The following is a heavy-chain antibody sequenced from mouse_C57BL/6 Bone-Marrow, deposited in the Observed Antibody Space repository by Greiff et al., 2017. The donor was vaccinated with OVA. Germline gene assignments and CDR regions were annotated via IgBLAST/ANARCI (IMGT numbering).Heavy chain of an antibody. J-gene: IGHJ3*01. CDR3: ARKDSREGFAY. CDR2: IWSGGST. Sequence: VQLVESGPGLVQPSQSLSITCTVSGFSLTSYGVHWVRQSPGKGLEWLGVIWSGGSTDYNAAFISRLSISKDNSKSQVFFKMNSLQADDTAIYYCARKDSREGFAYWGQGTLVTVSA. V-gene: IGHV2-2*01. CDR1: GFSLTSYG.